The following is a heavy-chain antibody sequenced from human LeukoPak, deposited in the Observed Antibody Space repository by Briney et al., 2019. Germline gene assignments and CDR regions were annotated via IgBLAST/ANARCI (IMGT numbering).Heavy chain of an antibody. CDR2: IYSGGST. D-gene: IGHD3-10*01. J-gene: IGHJ4*02. CDR3: ARDRSYGSLGAFDY. CDR1: GFTVSSNY. Sequence: PGGSLRLSCAASGFTVSSNYMSWVRQAPGKGLEWVSVIYSGGSTYCADSVKGRFTISRDNSKNTLYLQMNSLRAEDTAVYYCARDRSYGSLGAFDYWGQGTLVTVSS. V-gene: IGHV3-66*01.